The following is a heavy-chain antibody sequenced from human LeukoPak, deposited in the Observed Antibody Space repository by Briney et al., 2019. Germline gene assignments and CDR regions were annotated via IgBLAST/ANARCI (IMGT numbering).Heavy chain of an antibody. V-gene: IGHV3-7*01. D-gene: IGHD2-2*01. CDR1: GFTFSKYW. J-gene: IGHJ3*02. CDR3: VKYSDSVVAAALLDAFDI. Sequence: GGSLRLSCATSGFTFSKYWVSWVRQAPGKGLEWVANIKEDGSEKYYVDSVKGRFSISRDNAKNSLYLQMNSLRAEDTAVYYCVKYSDSVVAAALLDAFDIWGQGTMVTVSS. CDR2: IKEDGSEK.